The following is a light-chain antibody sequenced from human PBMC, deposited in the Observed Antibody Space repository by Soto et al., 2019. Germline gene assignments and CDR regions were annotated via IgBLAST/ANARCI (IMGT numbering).Light chain of an antibody. J-gene: IGKJ1*01. CDR2: DAY. CDR3: QQRSKWARK. V-gene: IGKV3-11*01. CDR1: QSVSSY. Sequence: EIVLTQSPATLSLYPGERATLSCRASQSVSSYLACYQQKPGQAPRLLIYDAYNRATGIPARFSRSVSGTDCSLIISCLEPEDCPDYYRQQRSKWARKVGQGTKVEIK.